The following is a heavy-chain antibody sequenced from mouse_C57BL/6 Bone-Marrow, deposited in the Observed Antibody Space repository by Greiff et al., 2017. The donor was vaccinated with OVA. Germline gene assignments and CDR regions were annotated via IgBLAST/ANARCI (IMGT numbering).Heavy chain of an antibody. J-gene: IGHJ4*01. Sequence: VQLQQPGPELVKPGASVKISCKASGYAFSSSWMNWVKQRPGKGLEWIGRIYPGDGDTNYNGKFKGKATLTADKSSSTAYMQLSSLTSEDSAVYFCARSGVPYAMDYWGQGTSVTVSS. CDR2: IYPGDGDT. V-gene: IGHV1-82*01. CDR3: ARSGVPYAMDY. D-gene: IGHD3-1*01. CDR1: GYAFSSSW.